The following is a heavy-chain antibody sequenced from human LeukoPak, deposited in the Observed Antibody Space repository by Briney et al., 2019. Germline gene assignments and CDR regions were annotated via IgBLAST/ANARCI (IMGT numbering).Heavy chain of an antibody. CDR3: ARQLIAARWGDYYYYMDV. V-gene: IGHV4-59*01. J-gene: IGHJ6*03. CDR2: IYYSGST. CDR1: GGSISSYY. D-gene: IGHD6-6*01. Sequence: SETLSLTCNVSGGSISSYYWTWIRQPPGKGLECIGHIYYSGSTSYNPSLKSRVTISVDTSKNQFSLKLSSVTAADTAVYYCARQLIAARWGDYYYYMDVWGKGTTVTVSS.